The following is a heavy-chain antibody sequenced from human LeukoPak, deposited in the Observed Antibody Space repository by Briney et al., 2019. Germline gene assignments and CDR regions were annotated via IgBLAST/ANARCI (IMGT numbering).Heavy chain of an antibody. D-gene: IGHD3-22*01. J-gene: IGHJ4*02. Sequence: GASVKVSCKASGYTFTSYEIHWVRQATGHGLEWMGWMNPNSGDTAYAQKFQGRITMTRSTSITTAYMELSGLRSEDTAVYYCARGLGSYDSSELTWPMISFWGQGTQVTVSS. CDR1: GYTFTSYE. V-gene: IGHV1-8*01. CDR2: MNPNSGDT. CDR3: ARGLGSYDSSELTWPMISF.